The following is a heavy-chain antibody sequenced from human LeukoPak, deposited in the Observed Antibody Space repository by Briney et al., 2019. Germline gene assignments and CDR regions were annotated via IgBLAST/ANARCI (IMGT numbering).Heavy chain of an antibody. CDR3: ASSSVAVGGGVGYFDY. CDR2: IIPILGIA. V-gene: IGHV1-69*10. Sequence: ASVKVSCKASGGTFSSYAISWVRQAPGQGLEWMGGIIPILGIANYAQKFQGRVTITADKSTSTAYMELSSLRSEDTAVYYCASSSVAVGGGVGYFDYWGQGTLVTVSS. CDR1: GGTFSSYA. J-gene: IGHJ4*02. D-gene: IGHD6-19*01.